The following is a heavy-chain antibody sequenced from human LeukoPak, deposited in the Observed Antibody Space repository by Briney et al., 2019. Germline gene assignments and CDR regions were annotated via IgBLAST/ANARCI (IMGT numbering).Heavy chain of an antibody. CDR2: ISGSDGST. CDR1: GFTFSSYA. Sequence: SGGSLRLSCAASGFTFSSYAMSWVRQAPGKGLEWVSVISGSDGSTYYADSVKGRFTISRDNSKNTLYLQMNSLRAKDTAVYYCAKDKKYYDSSGSPYYYYGMDVWGQGTTVTVSS. V-gene: IGHV3-23*01. D-gene: IGHD3-22*01. CDR3: AKDKKYYDSSGSPYYYYGMDV. J-gene: IGHJ6*02.